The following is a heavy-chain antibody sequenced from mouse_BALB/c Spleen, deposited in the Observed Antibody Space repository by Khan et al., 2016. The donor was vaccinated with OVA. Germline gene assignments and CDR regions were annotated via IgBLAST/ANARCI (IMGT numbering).Heavy chain of an antibody. CDR3: TRHGYVAWFTY. D-gene: IGHD2-2*01. Sequence: VQLKQSGPELMKPGASVKISCKASGYSFTSYYIHWVMQSHGKSLEWIGYIDPFSGGTTYTQNFKGRATFTVDNSSSTAYIHLSNLTSVDSAVYYCTRHGYVAWFTYWGQGTLVTVSA. J-gene: IGHJ3*01. V-gene: IGHV1S135*01. CDR2: IDPFSGGT. CDR1: GYSFTSYY.